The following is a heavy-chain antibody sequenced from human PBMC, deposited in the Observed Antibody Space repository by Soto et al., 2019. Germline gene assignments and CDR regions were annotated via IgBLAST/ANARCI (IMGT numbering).Heavy chain of an antibody. V-gene: IGHV4-4*07. CDR2: IYTSGST. J-gene: IGHJ6*04. CDR1: GGSISGYY. CDR3: ARGRNYYGMDV. Sequence: SETLSLTCTVSGGSISGYYWNWIRQPAGKGLEWIGRIYTSGSTNYNPSLKSRVTMSVDTSKNQFSLKLSSVTAADTAVYYCARGRNYYGMDVWGKGTTVTVSS.